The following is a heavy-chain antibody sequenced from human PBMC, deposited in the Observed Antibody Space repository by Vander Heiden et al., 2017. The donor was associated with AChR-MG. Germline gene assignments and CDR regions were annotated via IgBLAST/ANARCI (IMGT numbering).Heavy chain of an antibody. D-gene: IGHD3-22*01. CDR2: ISGSGGST. CDR3: AKFILLYYYDSSGYIDY. Sequence: EVQLLESGGGLVQPGGSLRLSCAASGFTFSSFARRWVRQAAGKGLECVSAISGSGGSTYYADSVKGRFTISRDNSKNTLYLQMNSLRAEDTAVYYCAKFILLYYYDSSGYIDYWGQGTLVTVSS. CDR1: GFTFSSFA. J-gene: IGHJ4*02. V-gene: IGHV3-23*01.